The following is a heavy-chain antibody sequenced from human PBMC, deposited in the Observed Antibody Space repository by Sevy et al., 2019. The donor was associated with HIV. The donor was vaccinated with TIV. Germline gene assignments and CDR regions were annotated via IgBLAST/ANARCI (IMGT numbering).Heavy chain of an antibody. CDR1: GDSVSSNSVA. CDR2: TYSRSKWYN. V-gene: IGHV6-1*01. CDR3: TRDEFFDLQITITRVTTWFEP. Sequence: SRTFSLTCAISGDSVSSNSVAWDWIRQSPSRGLEWLGRTYSRSKWYNEYAASVKSRLTITVDTSKNQFSLQLNSVTPEDTAVYFCTRDEFFDLQITITRVTTWFEPWGQGTLVSVSS. D-gene: IGHD3-9*01. J-gene: IGHJ5*02.